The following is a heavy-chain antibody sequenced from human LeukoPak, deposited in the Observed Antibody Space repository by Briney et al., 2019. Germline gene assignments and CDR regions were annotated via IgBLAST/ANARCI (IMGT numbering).Heavy chain of an antibody. J-gene: IGHJ4*02. D-gene: IGHD5-12*01. V-gene: IGHV3-23*01. CDR1: GFTFSSYA. CDR3: AKAGVAIAHAFDY. Sequence: GGSLRLSCAAFGFTFSSYAMSWVRQAPGKGLEWVSAISGSGGSTYCADSVKGRFTISRDNSKNTLYLQMNSLRAEDTAVYYCAKAGVAIAHAFDYWGQGTLVTVSS. CDR2: ISGSGGST.